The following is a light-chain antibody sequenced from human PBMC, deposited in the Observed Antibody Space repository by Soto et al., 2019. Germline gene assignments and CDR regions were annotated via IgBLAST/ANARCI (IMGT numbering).Light chain of an antibody. CDR1: NIGSKS. J-gene: IGLJ1*01. CDR3: QVWDSSSDHPYV. V-gene: IGLV3-21*04. CDR2: YDS. Sequence: CERTKALSGSGAPGEGGSITCGGNNIGSKSVHWYQQKPGQAPVLVVYYDSDRPSGIPERFPGSNSGNTAPLTISRVEAGDEADYYCQVWDSSSDHPYVFGTGTKVTV.